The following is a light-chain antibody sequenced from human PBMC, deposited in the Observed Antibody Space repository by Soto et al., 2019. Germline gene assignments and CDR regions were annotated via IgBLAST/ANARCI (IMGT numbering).Light chain of an antibody. Sequence: EIVLTQSPGTLSLSPGERDTLSCRASQSVSSSYLAWYQQKPGQAPRLLIYGASSRATGIPERFSGSGSGTDFTHTISRLEPEDFAVYYCQQYGSSPPSFGPGTKVDI. CDR2: GAS. CDR1: QSVSSSY. J-gene: IGKJ3*01. CDR3: QQYGSSPPS. V-gene: IGKV3-20*01.